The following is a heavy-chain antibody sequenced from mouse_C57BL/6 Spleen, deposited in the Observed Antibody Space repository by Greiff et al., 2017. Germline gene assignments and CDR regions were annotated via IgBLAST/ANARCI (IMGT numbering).Heavy chain of an antibody. CDR2: IDPSDSYT. V-gene: IGHV1-69*01. D-gene: IGHD1-1*02. J-gene: IGHJ4*01. CDR1: GYTFTSYW. Sequence: VQLQQPGAELVMPGASVKLSCKASGYTFTSYWMPWVKQRPGQGLEWIGEIDPSDSYTNYNQKFKGKSTLTVDKSSSTAYMQRSSLTSEDSAVYYCARRGLLWAMDYWGQGTSVTVSS. CDR3: ARRGLLWAMDY.